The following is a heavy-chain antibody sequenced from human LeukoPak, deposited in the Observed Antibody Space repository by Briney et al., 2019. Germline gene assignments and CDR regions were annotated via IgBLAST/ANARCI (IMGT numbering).Heavy chain of an antibody. J-gene: IGHJ5*02. Sequence: GASVKVSCKASVYTFTSYAMHWVRQAPGQRLEWMGWINAGNGNTKYSQKFQGRVTITRDTSASTAYMELSSLRSEDTAVYYCARGILGELMHWDPWGQGTLVTVSS. CDR3: ARGILGELMHWDP. CDR1: VYTFTSYA. D-gene: IGHD1-26*01. CDR2: INAGNGNT. V-gene: IGHV1-3*01.